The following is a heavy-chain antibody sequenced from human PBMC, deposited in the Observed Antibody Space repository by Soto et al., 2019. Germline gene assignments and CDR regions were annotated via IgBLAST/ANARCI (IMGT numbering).Heavy chain of an antibody. D-gene: IGHD1-26*01. Sequence: QVQLVQSGAEGKKPGSSVKVSCKASGGTFNNYAISWVRQAPGQGLEWMGGIIPLFGATNYAQHFQGRVTITADKFTSTSYMELSSLKSEDTAVYYCARLIGEGYSGTYGLDYWGQGTLVTVSS. V-gene: IGHV1-69*06. J-gene: IGHJ4*02. CDR3: ARLIGEGYSGTYGLDY. CDR2: IIPLFGAT. CDR1: GGTFNNYA.